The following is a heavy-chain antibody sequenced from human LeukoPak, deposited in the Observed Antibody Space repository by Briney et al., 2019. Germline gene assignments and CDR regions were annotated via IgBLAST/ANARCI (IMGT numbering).Heavy chain of an antibody. CDR2: INPNSGCT. Sequence: ASVKVSCKASGYTFTGYYMHWVRQAPGQGLEWMGWINPNSGCTNYAQKFQGRVTMTRDTSISTAYMELSRLRSDDTAVYYCARTSGAYYDFWSGYYYQEDYGMDVWGQGTTVTVSS. CDR3: ARTSGAYYDFWSGYYYQEDYGMDV. J-gene: IGHJ6*02. V-gene: IGHV1-2*02. CDR1: GYTFTGYY. D-gene: IGHD3-3*01.